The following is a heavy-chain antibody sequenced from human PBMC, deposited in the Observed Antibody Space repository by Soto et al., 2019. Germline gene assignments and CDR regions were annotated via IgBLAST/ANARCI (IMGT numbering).Heavy chain of an antibody. V-gene: IGHV4-39*01. CDR1: GSPISSYY. CDR2: IYYSGST. Sequence: SETLSLTCTVSGSPISSYYWGWIRQPPGKGLEWIGSIYYSGSTYYNPSLKSRVTISVDTSKNQFSLKLSSVTAADTAVYYCARRGSSSWYGYWGQGTLVTVSS. D-gene: IGHD6-13*01. CDR3: ARRGSSSWYGY. J-gene: IGHJ4*02.